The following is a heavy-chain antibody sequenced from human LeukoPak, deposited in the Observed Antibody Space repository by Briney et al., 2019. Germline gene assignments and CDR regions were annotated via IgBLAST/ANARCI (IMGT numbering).Heavy chain of an antibody. V-gene: IGHV1-69*04. CDR2: IIPIFGIA. D-gene: IGHD2-15*01. CDR3: ARLSDCSGGSCYSYYYYGMDV. CDR1: GGTFSSYA. J-gene: IGHJ6*02. Sequence: ASVKVSCKASGGTFSSYAISWVRQAPGQGLEWMGRIIPIFGIANYAQKFQGRVTITADKSTSTAYMELSSLRSEDTAVYYCARLSDCSGGSCYSYYYYGMDVWGQGTTVTVPS.